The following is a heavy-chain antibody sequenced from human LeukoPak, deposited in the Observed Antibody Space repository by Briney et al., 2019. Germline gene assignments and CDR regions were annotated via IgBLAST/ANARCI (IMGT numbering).Heavy chain of an antibody. CDR1: GGTFSSYA. CDR3: AWSGYSYGTIDY. Sequence: SVKVSCKASGGTFSSYAISWVRQAPGQGLEWMGGIIPIFGTANYAQKFQGRVTITADESTSTAYMELSSLRSKDTAVYYSAWSGYSYGTIDYWGQGTLVTVSS. CDR2: IIPIFGTA. V-gene: IGHV1-69*01. D-gene: IGHD5-18*01. J-gene: IGHJ4*02.